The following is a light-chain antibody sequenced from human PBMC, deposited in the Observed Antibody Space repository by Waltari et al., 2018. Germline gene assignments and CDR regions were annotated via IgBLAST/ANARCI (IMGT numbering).Light chain of an antibody. J-gene: IGLJ2*01. CDR3: QTWDTDIHVV. CDR2: LNSDGSH. Sequence: QLVLTQSPSASASLGASVKLTCTLRSAHSNYAIAWHQQQPKKGPRYLMKLNSDGSHTKGHGIPDRFSGSSSGAERFLTISSLQSEDEGDYYCQTWDTDIHVVFGGGTKLIVL. CDR1: SAHSNYA. V-gene: IGLV4-69*01.